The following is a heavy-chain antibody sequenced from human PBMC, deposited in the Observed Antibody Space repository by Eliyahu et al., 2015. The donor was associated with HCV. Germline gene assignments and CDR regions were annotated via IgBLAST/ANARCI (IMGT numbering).Heavy chain of an antibody. CDR3: ARESVLVRLSMDV. V-gene: IGHV3-48*02. D-gene: IGHD2-21*01. CDR2: VSGSGNNI. J-gene: IGHJ6*02. Sequence: EVELVESGGGLVQPGGSLRLSCAASGFTFRTYNINWVRQAPGKGLEWVSYVSGSGNNIHYADSVKGRFTISRDNGKNSVFLQMNSVRDDDTAVYYCARESVLVRLSMDVWGQGTTVTVSS. CDR1: GFTFRTYN.